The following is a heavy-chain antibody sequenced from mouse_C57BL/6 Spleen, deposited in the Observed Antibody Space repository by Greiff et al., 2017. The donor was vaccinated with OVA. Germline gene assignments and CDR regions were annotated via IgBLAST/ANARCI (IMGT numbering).Heavy chain of an antibody. CDR3: ARWRDYYGSSWFAY. Sequence: QVQLQQPGTELVKPGASVKVVGRAAGDACTSYVMHWVKQRPGQGLEWIGNINPSNGGTNYNEKFKSKATLTVDKSSSTAYMQLSSLTSEDSAVYYCARWRDYYGSSWFAYWGQGTLVTVSA. D-gene: IGHD1-1*01. CDR1: GDACTSYV. V-gene: IGHV1-53*01. CDR2: INPSNGGT. J-gene: IGHJ3*01.